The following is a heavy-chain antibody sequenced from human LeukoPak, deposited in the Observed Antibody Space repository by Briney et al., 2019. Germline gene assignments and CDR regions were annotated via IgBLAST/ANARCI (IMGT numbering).Heavy chain of an antibody. V-gene: IGHV4-39*01. CDR3: TRGVKHSSSWYKGEVDF. Sequence: PSETLSLTCTVSGGSISSSSYYWGWIRQPPGKGLEWIGTIYYSGSTYYNPSLKSRVTISVDTSKSQFSLRLTSLTAADTAVYYCTRGVKHSSSWYKGEVDFWGQGTLVTVSS. CDR1: GGSISSSSYY. D-gene: IGHD6-13*01. CDR2: IYYSGST. J-gene: IGHJ4*02.